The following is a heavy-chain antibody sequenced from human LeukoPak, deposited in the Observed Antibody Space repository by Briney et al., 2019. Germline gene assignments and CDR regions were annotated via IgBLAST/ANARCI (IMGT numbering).Heavy chain of an antibody. CDR2: INHSGST. J-gene: IGHJ4*02. CDR3: AASYYDSSGYYSGFDY. V-gene: IGHV4-39*07. Sequence: SETLSLTCTVSGGSISSSSYYWGWIRQPPGKGLEWIGEINHSGSTNYNPSLKSRVTISVDTSKNQFSLKLSSVTAADTAVYYCAASYYDSSGYYSGFDYWGQGTLVTVSS. CDR1: GGSISSSSYY. D-gene: IGHD3-22*01.